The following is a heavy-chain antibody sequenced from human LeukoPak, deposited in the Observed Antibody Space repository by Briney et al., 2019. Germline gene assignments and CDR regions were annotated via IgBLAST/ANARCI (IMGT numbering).Heavy chain of an antibody. CDR1: GGTFSSYA. J-gene: IGHJ4*02. V-gene: IGHV1-69*04. CDR3: AKLGIQLWFK. CDR2: IIPILGIA. Sequence: SVKVSCKASGGTFSSYAISWVRQAPGQGLEWMGRIIPILGIANYAQKFQGRVTITADRSTSTAYMELSSLRAEDTAVYYCAKLGIQLWFKWGQGTLVTVSS. D-gene: IGHD5-18*01.